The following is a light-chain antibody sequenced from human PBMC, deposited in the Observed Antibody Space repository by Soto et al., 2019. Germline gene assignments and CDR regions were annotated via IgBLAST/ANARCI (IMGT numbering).Light chain of an antibody. Sequence: ESVITTSAGTLSLXPGEXVTLXXRASQSVGGSLAWYQQIPGHAPRLLVYNTSNRATGIPDRFSVSGSGTDFTLTISRLEPEDFAVYYCHQYEISPRPFGERTKADIK. J-gene: IGKJ4*01. CDR3: HQYEISPRP. CDR1: QSVGGS. CDR2: NTS. V-gene: IGKV3-20*01.